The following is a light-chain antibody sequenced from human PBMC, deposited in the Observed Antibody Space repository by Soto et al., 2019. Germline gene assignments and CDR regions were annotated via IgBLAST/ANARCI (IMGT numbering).Light chain of an antibody. V-gene: IGLV2-8*01. J-gene: IGLJ2*01. Sequence: QSALTQPPSASGSPGQSVTISCTGSSSDVGGYNYVSWYQQHPGKAPKLMIYEVNKRPSGVPNRFSGSKSGNTASLTVSGLQAEDEAEYDCSSYEGSNNLVLFGGGTKLTVL. CDR1: SSDVGGYNY. CDR3: SSYEGSNNLVL. CDR2: EVN.